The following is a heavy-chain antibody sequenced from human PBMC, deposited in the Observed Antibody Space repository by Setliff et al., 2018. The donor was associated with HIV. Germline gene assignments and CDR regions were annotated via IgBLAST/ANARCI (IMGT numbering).Heavy chain of an antibody. CDR2: IYYSGST. CDR3: ARGPYYYNSSGQISAEYFQH. V-gene: IGHV4-39*01. J-gene: IGHJ1*01. CDR1: GGSISSSSYY. D-gene: IGHD3-22*01. Sequence: PSETLSLTCTVSGGSISSSSYYWGWVRQPPGKGLEWIGSIYYSGSTYYNPSLKSRVTIFVDTSKNQFSLKLSSVTAADTAVYYCARGPYYYNSSGQISAEYFQHWGQGTLVTAPQ.